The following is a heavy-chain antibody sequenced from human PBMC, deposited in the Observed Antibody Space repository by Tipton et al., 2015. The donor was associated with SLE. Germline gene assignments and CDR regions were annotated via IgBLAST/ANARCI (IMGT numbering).Heavy chain of an antibody. J-gene: IGHJ4*02. V-gene: IGHV4-59*11. CDR1: GGSISSHY. D-gene: IGHD4-17*01. CDR2: IYYSGST. CDR3: VYGDWLGLDY. Sequence: TLSLTCTVSGGSISSHYWSWIRQPPGKGLEWIGYIYYSGSTNYNPSLKSRVTISVDTSKNQFSLKLSSVTAAGTAVYYCVYGDWLGLDYWGQGTLVTVSS.